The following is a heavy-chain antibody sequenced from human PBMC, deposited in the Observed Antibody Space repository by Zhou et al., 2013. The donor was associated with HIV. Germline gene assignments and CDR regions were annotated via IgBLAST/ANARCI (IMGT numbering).Heavy chain of an antibody. D-gene: IGHD5-12*01. CDR3: ARGSRVQYNGYETPLDY. CDR2: TSSHSGHT. V-gene: IGHV1-18*01. J-gene: IGHJ4*02. Sequence: QVQLVQSGAEVQKPGASVKVSCKTSGYTFTTYGITWLRQAPGQGPEWMGWTSSHSGHTYYAQKFQDRVTMTADRSTTTVYLDLRSLKSDDTAVYYCARGSRVQYNGYETPLDYWGQGTLVTVSS. CDR1: GYTFTTYG.